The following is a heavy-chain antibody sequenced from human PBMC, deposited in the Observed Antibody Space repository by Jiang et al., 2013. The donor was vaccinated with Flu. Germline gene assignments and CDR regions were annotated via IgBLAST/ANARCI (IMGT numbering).Heavy chain of an antibody. J-gene: IGHJ4*02. V-gene: IGHV3-23*01. CDR2: ISGSGGST. Sequence: RLSCAASGFTFSSYAMSWVRQAPGKGLEWVSAISGSGGSTYYADSVKGRFTISRDNSKNTLYLQMNSLRAEDTAVYYCAKDGYGDYSLDYWGQGTLVTVSS. D-gene: IGHD4-17*01. CDR3: AKDGYGDYSLDY. CDR1: GFTFSSYA.